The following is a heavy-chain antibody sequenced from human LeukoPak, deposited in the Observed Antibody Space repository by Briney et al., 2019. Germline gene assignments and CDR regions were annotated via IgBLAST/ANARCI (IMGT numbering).Heavy chain of an antibody. Sequence: SVKVSCKASGYTFTSYGISWVRQAPGQGLEWMGGIIPIFGTANYAQKFQGRVTITADESTSTAYMELSSLRSEDTAVYYCARALFIRGELPHFDYWGQGTLVTVSS. CDR1: GYTFTSYG. CDR3: ARALFIRGELPHFDY. V-gene: IGHV1-69*13. CDR2: IIPIFGTA. D-gene: IGHD1-26*01. J-gene: IGHJ4*02.